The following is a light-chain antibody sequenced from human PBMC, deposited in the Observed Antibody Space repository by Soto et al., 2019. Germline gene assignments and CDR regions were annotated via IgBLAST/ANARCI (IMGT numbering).Light chain of an antibody. CDR1: QGIRND. CDR2: AAS. CDR3: LQDYDYPLT. J-gene: IGKJ4*01. Sequence: AIQMTQFPSSLSASVGDRVTITCRASQGIRNDLGWYQQKPGKAPKLLISAASTLQSGVPSRFSGSGFGTDFTLTISSLQPEDFATDYCLQDYDYPLTFGGGTKVEIK. V-gene: IGKV1-6*01.